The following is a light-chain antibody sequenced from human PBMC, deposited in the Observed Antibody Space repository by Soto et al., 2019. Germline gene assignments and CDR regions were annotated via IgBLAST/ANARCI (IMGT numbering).Light chain of an antibody. CDR2: YDG. CDR3: QVGDISGDFIV. Sequence: SYELTQTPSLSVAPGQTAKITCGGDNIEKKSVQWYQQRPGQAPVLAIYYDGDRPSGIPERFSGTNSGDTATLIISGVEAADGADYYCQVGDISGDFIVFGGGTKLT. CDR1: NIEKKS. V-gene: IGLV3-21*04. J-gene: IGLJ2*01.